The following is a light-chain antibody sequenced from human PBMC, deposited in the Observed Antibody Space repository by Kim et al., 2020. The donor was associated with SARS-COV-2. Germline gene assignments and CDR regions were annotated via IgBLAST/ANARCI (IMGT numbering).Light chain of an antibody. J-gene: IGKJ4*01. CDR2: PAS. CDR1: QGINSL. Sequence: DIQMTQSPSSVSASVGDRVTITCRASQGINSLLAWYQQKPGKAPKLLIFPASSLESGVPSRFSGSGSGTDFTLTISSLQPEDFATYFCQQANKFPLTFGGGAKVDIK. V-gene: IGKV1-12*01. CDR3: QQANKFPLT.